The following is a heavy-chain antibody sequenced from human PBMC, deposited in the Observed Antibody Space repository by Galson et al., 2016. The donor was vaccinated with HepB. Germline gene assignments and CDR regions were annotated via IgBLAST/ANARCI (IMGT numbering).Heavy chain of an antibody. Sequence: SLRLSCAASGFTFRNYNMNWVRQSPEKGLEWVSSISGSSSYTSYGDSVKGRVTISRDNAKNSLYLQMNSLRAEETTVDYCARGADGGYYFDYWGQGTLLTVSS. CDR3: ARGADGGYYFDY. D-gene: IGHD3-22*01. CDR2: ISGSSSYT. V-gene: IGHV3-21*04. CDR1: GFTFRNYN. J-gene: IGHJ4*02.